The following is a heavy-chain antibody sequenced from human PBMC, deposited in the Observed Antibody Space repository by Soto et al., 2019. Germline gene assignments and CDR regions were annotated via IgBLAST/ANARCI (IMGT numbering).Heavy chain of an antibody. J-gene: IGHJ4*02. CDR1: GGSFRGYH. V-gene: IGHV4-34*01. CDR3: ARGGYTSGWFRF. Sequence: QVQLQQWGAGLLKPSETLSLTCAIHGGSFRGYHWTWIRQPPGKGLEWIGEINNSGSTNDNPSLKSRITISRDTSKNQFSLSLSSVTAPDTAIYYCARGGYTSGWFRFWGQGILVTVSS. D-gene: IGHD2-15*01. CDR2: INNSGST.